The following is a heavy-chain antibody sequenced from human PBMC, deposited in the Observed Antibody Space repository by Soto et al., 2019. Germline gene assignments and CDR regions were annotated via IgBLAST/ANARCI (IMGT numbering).Heavy chain of an antibody. CDR2: ISYDGSNK. J-gene: IGHJ4*02. CDR1: GFTFSSYG. D-gene: IGHD3-22*01. V-gene: IGHV3-30*18. Sequence: GGSLRLSCAASGFTFSSYGMHWVRQAPGKGLEWVAVISYDGSNKYYADSVKGRFTISRDNSKNTLYLQMNSLRAEDTAVYYCAKVVKGAYYYDSSGSLGAYYFDYWGQGTLVTVSS. CDR3: AKVVKGAYYYDSSGSLGAYYFDY.